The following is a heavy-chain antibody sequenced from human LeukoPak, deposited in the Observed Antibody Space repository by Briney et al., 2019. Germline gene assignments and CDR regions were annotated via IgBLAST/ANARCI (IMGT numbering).Heavy chain of an antibody. J-gene: IGHJ4*02. CDR2: IDPNSGGT. Sequence: ASVKVSCKASGYTFTGHYMHWVRQAPGQGLEWMGWIDPNSGGTNYARNLQGRVTMTRDTSISTAYMELSSLTSDDTAVYYCARGMLTGTSGGFWGQGTLVTVSS. CDR1: GYTFTGHY. CDR3: ARGMLTGTSGGF. V-gene: IGHV1-2*02. D-gene: IGHD3-10*01.